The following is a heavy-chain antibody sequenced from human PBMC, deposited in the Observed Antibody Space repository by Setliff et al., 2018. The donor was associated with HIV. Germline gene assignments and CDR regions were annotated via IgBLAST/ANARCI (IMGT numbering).Heavy chain of an antibody. Sequence: PGGSLRLSCAASRFTFSSYAMSWVSQAPGKGLEWVSFIYSGGSTTYYADSVKGRFTISRDNSKNTLYLQMNSLRAEDTAVYYCAKVFGTYYFDYWGQGTLVTVSS. J-gene: IGHJ4*02. CDR3: AKVFGTYYFDY. CDR2: IYSGGSTT. V-gene: IGHV3-23*03. CDR1: RFTFSSYA. D-gene: IGHD3-10*01.